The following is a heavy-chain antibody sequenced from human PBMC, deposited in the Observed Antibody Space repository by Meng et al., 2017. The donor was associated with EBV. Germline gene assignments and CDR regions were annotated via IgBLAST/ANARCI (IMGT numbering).Heavy chain of an antibody. V-gene: IGHV4-34*01. CDR1: GGSVNGYF. CDR2: LHHSGST. J-gene: IGHJ4*02. D-gene: IGHD3-9*01. Sequence: QVQLQQWGAGLLKPSEXLSLTCAVHGGSVNGYFWSWIPQPPGKGLEWIGELHHSGSTNYNPSLKSRLRISVDTSKNQFSLNLTSVTAADTAVYYCARVSPKRYFDYLAPPDYWGQGTLVTVSS. CDR3: ARVSPKRYFDYLAPPDY.